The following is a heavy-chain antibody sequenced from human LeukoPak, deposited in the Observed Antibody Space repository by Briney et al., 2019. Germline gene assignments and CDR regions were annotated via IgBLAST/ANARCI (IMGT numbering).Heavy chain of an antibody. V-gene: IGHV1-18*01. D-gene: IGHD3-22*01. J-gene: IGHJ6*03. CDR3: AREGFVAIITRYYYYMDV. Sequence: ASVKVSCKASGYTFTSYGISWVRQAPGRGLEWMGWISAYNGNTNYAQKLQGRVTMTTDTSTSTAYMELRSLRSDDTAVYYCAREGFVAIITRYYYYMDVWGKGTTVTISS. CDR2: ISAYNGNT. CDR1: GYTFTSYG.